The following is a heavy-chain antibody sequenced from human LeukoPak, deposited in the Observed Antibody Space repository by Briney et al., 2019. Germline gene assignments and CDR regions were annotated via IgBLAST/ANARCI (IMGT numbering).Heavy chain of an antibody. V-gene: IGHV3-7*01. Sequence: GGSLRLSCAASGFTFSSYWMRWVRQAPGKGLEWVANIKQDGSEKNYVDSVKGRFTISRDNGKNALYLLMNSLRAEDTAVYYCARGGVVAAGDYWGQGTLVTVSS. CDR1: GFTFSSYW. CDR2: IKQDGSEK. J-gene: IGHJ4*02. D-gene: IGHD2-15*01. CDR3: ARGGVVAAGDY.